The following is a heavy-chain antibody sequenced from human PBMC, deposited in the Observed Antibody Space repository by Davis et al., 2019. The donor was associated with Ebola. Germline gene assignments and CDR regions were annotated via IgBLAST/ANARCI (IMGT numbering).Heavy chain of an antibody. CDR2: ISSSSSYI. Sequence: PGGSLRLSCAASGFTFSSYSMNWVRQAPGKGLEWVSSISSSSSYIYYADSVKGRFTISRDNSKNTLSLQMNTLRAEDTAVYYCAKGLRTGTTYTPFDSWGQGALVTVSS. V-gene: IGHV3-21*04. CDR1: GFTFSSYS. J-gene: IGHJ4*02. D-gene: IGHD1-1*01. CDR3: AKGLRTGTTYTPFDS.